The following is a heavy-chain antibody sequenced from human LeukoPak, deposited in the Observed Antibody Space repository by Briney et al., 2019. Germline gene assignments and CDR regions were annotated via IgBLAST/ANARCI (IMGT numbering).Heavy chain of an antibody. D-gene: IGHD2-2*01. V-gene: IGHV3-33*01. J-gene: IGHJ4*02. CDR2: IWCDGSNK. CDR3: ARRGPGYCSSTSCYHSTMYYFDY. CDR1: GFTFSSYG. Sequence: GGSLRLSCAASGFTFSSYGMHWVRQAPGKGLEWVAVIWCDGSNKYYADSVKGRFTISRDNSKNTLYLQMNSLRAEDTAVYYCARRGPGYCSSTSCYHSTMYYFDYWGQGTLVTVSS.